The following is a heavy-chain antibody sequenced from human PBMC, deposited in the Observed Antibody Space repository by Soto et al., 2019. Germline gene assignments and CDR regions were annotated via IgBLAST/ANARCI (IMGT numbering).Heavy chain of an antibody. Sequence: EVQLVESGGGLVQPGGSLRISCAASGFTFSNYWMHWVRQAPGKGLAWVARIDHDGSTDYAGSVRGRFTVSRDNAENMLYLQMNSLRDDDTALYYCVRDSHGDYWGQGTLVTVSS. V-gene: IGHV3-74*01. CDR1: GFTFSNYW. CDR2: IDHDGST. J-gene: IGHJ4*02. CDR3: VRDSHGDY.